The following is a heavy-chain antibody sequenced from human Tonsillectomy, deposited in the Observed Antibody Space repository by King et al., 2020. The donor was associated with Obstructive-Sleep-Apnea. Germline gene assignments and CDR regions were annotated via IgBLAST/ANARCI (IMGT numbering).Heavy chain of an antibody. Sequence: QLVQSGAEVKKPGASVKVSCKASGYTFTGYYMHWVRQAPGQGLEWMGWINPNSGGTNYAQKFQGWVTMTRDTSMSTAYMELSRLRSDDTAVYYCARSIGLGGFSSPGQLMTQARGYGRDVWGQGTTVTVSS. J-gene: IGHJ6*02. D-gene: IGHD3-16*02. CDR3: ARSIGLGGFSSPGQLMTQARGYGRDV. V-gene: IGHV1-2*04. CDR2: INPNSGGT. CDR1: GYTFTGYY.